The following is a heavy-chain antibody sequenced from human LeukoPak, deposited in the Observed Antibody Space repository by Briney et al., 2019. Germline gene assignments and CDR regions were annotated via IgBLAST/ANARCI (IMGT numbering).Heavy chain of an antibody. J-gene: IGHJ4*02. V-gene: IGHV3-7*01. CDR2: INQDGSEK. D-gene: IGHD6-13*01. CDR3: VGSSWCDAEYYFDY. Sequence: PGGSLRLSCAASGFTFSSYWMNWVCQAPGKGLEWVANINQDGSEKYYVDSVKGRFTISRDNARKSLYLQMNSLRAEDTAVYYCVGSSWCDAEYYFDYWGQGTPVTVSS. CDR1: GFTFSSYW.